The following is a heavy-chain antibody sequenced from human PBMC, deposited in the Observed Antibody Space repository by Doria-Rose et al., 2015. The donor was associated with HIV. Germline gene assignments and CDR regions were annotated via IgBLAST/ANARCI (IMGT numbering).Heavy chain of an antibody. CDR3: ARIKSSRWYHKYYFDF. CDR1: GVSLSSPGMG. D-gene: IGHD6-13*01. Sequence: QESGPVLVKPTETLTLTCTVSGVSLSSPGMGVSWIRQPPGKALEWLANIVSDDERSSKTSLKSRLTSSRGTSKSQVVLTMTDMDPVDTATYYCARIKSSRWYHKYYFDFWGQGTLVIVSA. CDR2: IVSDDER. J-gene: IGHJ4*02. V-gene: IGHV2-26*01.